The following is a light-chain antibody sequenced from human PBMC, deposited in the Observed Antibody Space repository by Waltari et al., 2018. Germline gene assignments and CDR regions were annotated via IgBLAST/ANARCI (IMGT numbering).Light chain of an antibody. CDR1: QDISRW. CDR3: QQYNNAPRT. Sequence: DIQMTQSPSSLSASVGDRVTITCRASQDISRWLVWYQQKPGKAPKALIYKASTLQSGVPSRFAGSGSGTDFTLTISSLRPEDFATYYCQQYNNAPRTFGQGTKVEIK. J-gene: IGKJ1*01. CDR2: KAS. V-gene: IGKV1D-16*01.